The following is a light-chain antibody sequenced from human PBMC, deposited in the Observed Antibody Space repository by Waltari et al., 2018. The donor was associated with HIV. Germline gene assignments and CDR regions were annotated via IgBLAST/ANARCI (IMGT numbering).Light chain of an antibody. J-gene: IGLJ1*01. CDR1: SSDVGGYKY. V-gene: IGLV2-11*01. CDR2: DVS. CDR3: CSYAGSYSYV. Sequence: QSALTQPRSVSGSPGQSVTISCTGSSSDVGGYKYVSWYEQHPGKAPKLMIYDVSKRPSGVPERFSGSKSGNTASLTISGLQAEDEADYSCCSYAGSYSYVFGTGTKVTVL.